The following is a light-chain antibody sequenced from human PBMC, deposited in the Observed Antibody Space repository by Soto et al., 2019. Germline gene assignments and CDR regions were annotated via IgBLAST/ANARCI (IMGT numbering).Light chain of an antibody. Sequence: QSALTQPASLSGSPGQSITISCSGTSRDIGAYNLVSWYQQLPGKAPKLLIYEVRSRPSGISYRFSGSKSGTTASLTISSLLPEDEADYHCSAYTSRSTLVFGGGTQLTVL. CDR2: EVR. CDR1: SRDIGAYNL. CDR3: SAYTSRSTLV. V-gene: IGLV2-14*01. J-gene: IGLJ2*01.